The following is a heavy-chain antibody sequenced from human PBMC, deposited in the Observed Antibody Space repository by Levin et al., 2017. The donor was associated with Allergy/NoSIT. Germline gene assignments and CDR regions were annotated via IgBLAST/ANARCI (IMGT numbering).Heavy chain of an antibody. D-gene: IGHD2-2*01. CDR1: GFTFSNYN. J-gene: IGHJ4*02. V-gene: IGHV3-21*01. CDR2: ISTGSSYI. CDR3: ARDSRYCTSTSCYDPVDY. Sequence: GGSLRLSCAASGFTFSNYNMNWVRQAPGKGLEWVSSISTGSSYIYYADSMKGRFTISRDNAQNSLYLQMNSLRAEDTAVYYCARDSRYCTSTSCYDPVDYRGQGTLVTVSS.